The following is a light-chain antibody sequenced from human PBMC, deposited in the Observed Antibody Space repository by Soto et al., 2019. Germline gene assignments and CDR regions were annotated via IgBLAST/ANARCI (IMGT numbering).Light chain of an antibody. V-gene: IGKV1-5*03. CDR3: QQYSSFPLT. CDR2: KAP. J-gene: IGKJ4*01. Sequence: DIQITQSPSTLSASVDDRVTITCLARQRISSWLAWYQQNPGKAPKILIYKAPRLESRVPSRFSGSGSGTEFTLTISSLQTDDFASYYCQQYSSFPLTFGGGTKVEIK. CDR1: QRISSW.